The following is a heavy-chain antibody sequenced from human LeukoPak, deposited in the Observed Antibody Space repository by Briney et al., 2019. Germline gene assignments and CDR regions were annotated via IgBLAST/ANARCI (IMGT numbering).Heavy chain of an antibody. D-gene: IGHD3-10*01. CDR3: ARHSPNEYYYGSGSYPATKKKLDNWFDP. V-gene: IGHV4-34*01. CDR1: GGSFSGYY. J-gene: IGHJ5*02. Sequence: KPSETLSLTCAVYGGSFSGYYWSWIRQPPGKGLEWIGEINHSGSTNYNPSLKSRVTISVDTSKNQFSLKLSSVTAADTAVYYCARHSPNEYYYGSGSYPATKKKLDNWFDPWGQGTLVTVSS. CDR2: INHSGST.